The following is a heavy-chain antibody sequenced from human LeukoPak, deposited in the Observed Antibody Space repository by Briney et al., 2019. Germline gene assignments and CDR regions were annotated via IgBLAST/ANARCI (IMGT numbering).Heavy chain of an antibody. V-gene: IGHV3-7*01. CDR2: VNQDGNEK. D-gene: IGHD3/OR15-3a*01. CDR3: TIPSRGLEIAN. Sequence: PGGSLRLSCAASGFTFSTYWMGWVRQAPGKGLEWVANVNQDGNEKYYVDSVKGRLTISRDNANNSLYLQMNSLRAEDTSVYYCTIPSRGLEIANWGQGALVTVSS. CDR1: GFTFSTYW. J-gene: IGHJ4*02.